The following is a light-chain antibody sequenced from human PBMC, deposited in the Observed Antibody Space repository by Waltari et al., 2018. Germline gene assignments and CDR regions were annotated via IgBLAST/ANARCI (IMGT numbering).Light chain of an antibody. CDR3: QQYNLWPPYT. J-gene: IGKJ2*01. Sequence: EIVMTQSRATLSVSPGERATLPCRASQSVSGNLAWYQQKPGQAPRLLIYGASTRATGIPARFSGSGSGTEFTLTISSLQSEDFAVYYCQQYNLWPPYTFGQGTKLEIK. CDR2: GAS. V-gene: IGKV3-15*01. CDR1: QSVSGN.